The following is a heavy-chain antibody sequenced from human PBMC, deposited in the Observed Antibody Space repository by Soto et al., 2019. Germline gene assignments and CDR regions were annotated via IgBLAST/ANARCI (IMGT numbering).Heavy chain of an antibody. J-gene: IGHJ4*02. CDR3: ARDCSHSSCSVGRD. D-gene: IGHD2-2*01. V-gene: IGHV3-23*01. CDR1: GFSFSDYA. Sequence: EVQLLESGGDLVQPGGSLRLSCAAFGFSFSDYAMTWVRQAPGKGLEWVSGISGGGDKTSYTDSVEGRFIISRDNFKNTLYLQMNSLRVEDTALYYCARDCSHSSCSVGRDWGQGTLVTVSS. CDR2: ISGGGDKT.